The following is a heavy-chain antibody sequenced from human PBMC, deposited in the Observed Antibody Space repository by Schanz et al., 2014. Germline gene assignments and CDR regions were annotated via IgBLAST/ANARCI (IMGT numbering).Heavy chain of an antibody. D-gene: IGHD5-12*01. CDR3: ARDGYNAYDLKRGDY. V-gene: IGHV3-7*01. CDR2: INQDGSKE. J-gene: IGHJ4*02. CDR1: GFTFSSYW. Sequence: EVQLVESGGGLVQPGGSLRLSCAASGFTFSSYWMSWVRQAPGKGLEWVANINQDGSKEYYVDSVKGRFTISRNNADNSLSLQMISLRAEDTAVYYCARDGYNAYDLKRGDYWGQGTLVTVSS.